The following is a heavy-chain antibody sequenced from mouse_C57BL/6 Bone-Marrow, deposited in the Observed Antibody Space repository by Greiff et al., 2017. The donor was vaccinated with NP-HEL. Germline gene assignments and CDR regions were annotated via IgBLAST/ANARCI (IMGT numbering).Heavy chain of an antibody. Sequence: QVQLQQPGAELVKPGASVKLSCKASGYTFTSYWMQWVKQRPGQGLEWIGEIDPSDSYTNYNQKFKGKATLTVDTSSSTAYMQLSSLTSEDSAVYYCARGEGNYWGQGTTRTVSS. CDR2: IDPSDSYT. CDR3: ARGEGNY. CDR1: GYTFTSYW. V-gene: IGHV1-50*01. J-gene: IGHJ2*01.